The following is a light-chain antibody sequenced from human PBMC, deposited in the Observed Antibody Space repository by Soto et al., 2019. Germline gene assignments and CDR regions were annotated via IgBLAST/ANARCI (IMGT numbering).Light chain of an antibody. CDR2: GAS. CDR1: QSVSSNY. CDR3: QQYGSPGT. J-gene: IGKJ1*01. V-gene: IGKV3-20*01. Sequence: ETWLDHNTATECRSGGESASLWCTASQSVSSNYLAWCQQKPCQAPRLLIYGASNRATGIPDRLSGSGSGTEFTLSSSRLQPEDFAVYYSQQYGSPGTFGQGTKVDIK.